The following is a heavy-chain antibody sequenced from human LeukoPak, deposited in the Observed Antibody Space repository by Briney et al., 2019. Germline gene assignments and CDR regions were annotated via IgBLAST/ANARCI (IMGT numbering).Heavy chain of an antibody. CDR1: GYTFTSYY. Sequence: ASVKVSCKASGYTFTSYYMHWVRQAPGQGLEWMGIINPSGGSTSYAQKFQGRVTMTRDTSTSTVYMELSSLRSEDTAVYYCAREREDFYDSSGYYPFDYWGQGTLVTVSS. J-gene: IGHJ4*02. V-gene: IGHV1-46*01. D-gene: IGHD3-22*01. CDR2: INPSGGST. CDR3: AREREDFYDSSGYYPFDY.